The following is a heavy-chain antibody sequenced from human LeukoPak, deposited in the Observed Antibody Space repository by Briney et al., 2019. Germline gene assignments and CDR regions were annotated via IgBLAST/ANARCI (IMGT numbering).Heavy chain of an antibody. D-gene: IGHD3-10*01. J-gene: IGHJ4*02. V-gene: IGHV1-18*01. CDR1: GYTFTSYG. CDR2: ISAYNGNT. Sequence: ASVTVSCTASGYTFTSYGISWVRQAPGRGLEWMGWISAYNGNTNYAQKLQGRVTMTTDTSTSTAYMELRSLRSDDTAVYYCARDFLWFGELGSSPTDYWGQGTLVTVSS. CDR3: ARDFLWFGELGSSPTDY.